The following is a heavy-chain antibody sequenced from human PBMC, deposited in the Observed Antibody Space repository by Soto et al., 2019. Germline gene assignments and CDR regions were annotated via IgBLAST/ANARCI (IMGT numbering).Heavy chain of an antibody. CDR3: ARGPDDSDVPRWDY. CDR1: GYPFTRFY. J-gene: IGHJ4*02. V-gene: IGHV1-46*01. Sequence: QVQLVQSGAEVRKPGASVRLSCKASGYPFTRFYLHWVRQAPGQGLEWMGIINTRGGTTAYAQNFRGRLTVTRDTSTNTLYMELSDLRSDDTAVYYCARGPDDSDVPRWDYWGQGTRVTVSS. CDR2: INTRGGTT. D-gene: IGHD4-17*01.